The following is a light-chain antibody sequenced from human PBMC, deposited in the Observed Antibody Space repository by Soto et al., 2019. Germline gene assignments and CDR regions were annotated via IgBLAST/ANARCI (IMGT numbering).Light chain of an antibody. Sequence: QAVVTQSPSASASLGASVKLTCTLSSGHSTNAIAWHQQQPEKGPRYLMNLNNDGSHSKGDGIPDRFSGSSSGAERYLTISSLQSEDEADYDCQTWGTGIVIFGGGTKRTVL. J-gene: IGLJ2*01. V-gene: IGLV4-69*01. CDR1: SGHSTNA. CDR3: QTWGTGIVI. CDR2: LNNDGSH.